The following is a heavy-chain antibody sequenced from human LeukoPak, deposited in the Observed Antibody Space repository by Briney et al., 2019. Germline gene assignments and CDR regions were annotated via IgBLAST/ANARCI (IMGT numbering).Heavy chain of an antibody. CDR3: ARQSYSGDYYSYFDY. J-gene: IGHJ4*02. Sequence: PGGSLRLSCAASGFTFSSYGMHWVRQAPGKGLEWVALIWFDGSKEYYADSVKGRITISRDNSKTTLYLQMNSLRSEDTAVYYCARQSYSGDYYSYFDYWGQGTQVTVSS. CDR2: IWFDGSKE. CDR1: GFTFSSYG. V-gene: IGHV3-33*01. D-gene: IGHD1-26*01.